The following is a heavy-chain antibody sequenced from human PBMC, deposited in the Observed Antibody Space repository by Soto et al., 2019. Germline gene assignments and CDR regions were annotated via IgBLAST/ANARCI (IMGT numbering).Heavy chain of an antibody. J-gene: IGHJ6*01. CDR1: GFTFSSHW. D-gene: IGHD3-3*01. Sequence: EVQLVESGGGLVEPGESLRLSCVASGFTFSSHWMHWVRQAPGKGLVWVSGIKADGSSTNSADSVKGRFTISRDNAKNTLYLQMNSLRAEDTAVYFCIFSTVRVWGQGTTVTVSS. V-gene: IGHV3-74*01. CDR3: IFSTVRV. CDR2: IKADGSST.